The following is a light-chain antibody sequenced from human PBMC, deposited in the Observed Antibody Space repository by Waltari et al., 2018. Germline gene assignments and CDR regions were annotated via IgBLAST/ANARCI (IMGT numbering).Light chain of an antibody. CDR2: DVS. CDR1: SSDVVGYNY. V-gene: IGLV2-14*03. CDR3: SSYTASRHYV. J-gene: IGLJ1*01. Sequence: QSALTQPASVSGSPGQSITISCTGTSSDVVGYNYFSWYQQYPVKAPKLVICDVSTRPSGASDRFPGSKSGNTASLIISGLQAEDEADYYCSSYTASRHYVFGTGTKVTVL.